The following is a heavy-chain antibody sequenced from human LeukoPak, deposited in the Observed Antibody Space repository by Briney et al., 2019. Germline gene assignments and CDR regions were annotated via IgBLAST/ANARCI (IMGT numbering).Heavy chain of an antibody. Sequence: SVKVSCKASGGTFSSYAISWVRQAPGQGLEWMGGIIPIFGTTNYAQKFQGRVTITADESTSTAYMELSSLRSEDTAVYYCARGSWDGYNPENAFDIWGQGTMVTVSS. CDR1: GGTFSSYA. J-gene: IGHJ3*02. D-gene: IGHD5-24*01. CDR3: ARGSWDGYNPENAFDI. CDR2: IIPIFGTT. V-gene: IGHV1-69*13.